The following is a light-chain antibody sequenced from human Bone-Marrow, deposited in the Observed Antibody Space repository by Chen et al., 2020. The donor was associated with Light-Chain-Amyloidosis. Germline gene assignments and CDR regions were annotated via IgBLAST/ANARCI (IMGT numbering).Light chain of an antibody. CDR3: QQYGPSPLT. Sequence: EIVLTQSPGTLSLSPGEGANLSCRASQTISSNYLTWYQQKFGQAPRLLTYGSSSRATGIPDRFTGSGSGTDFTLTINRLEPEDFAMYYCQQYGPSPLTFGGGTKVEIK. CDR1: QTISSNY. J-gene: IGKJ4*01. V-gene: IGKV3-20*01. CDR2: GSS.